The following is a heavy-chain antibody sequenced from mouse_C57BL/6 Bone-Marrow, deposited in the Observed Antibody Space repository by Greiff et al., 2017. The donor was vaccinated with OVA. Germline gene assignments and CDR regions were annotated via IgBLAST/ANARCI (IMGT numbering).Heavy chain of an antibody. V-gene: IGHV1-9*01. Sequence: QVQLKESGAELMKPGASVKLSCKATGYTFTGYWIEWVKQRPGHGLEWIGEILPGSGSTNYNEKFKGKATFTADTSSNTAYMQLSSLTTEDSAIYYCAREMPNYYGSSYWYFDVWGTGTTVTVSS. J-gene: IGHJ1*03. D-gene: IGHD1-1*01. CDR3: AREMPNYYGSSYWYFDV. CDR1: GYTFTGYW. CDR2: ILPGSGST.